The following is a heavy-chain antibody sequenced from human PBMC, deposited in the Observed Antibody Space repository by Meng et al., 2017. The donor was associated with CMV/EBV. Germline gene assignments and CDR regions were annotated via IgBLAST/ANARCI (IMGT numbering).Heavy chain of an antibody. CDR1: GFTFSSYW. CDR3: ARDREEVRLLELLNYYYYYGMDV. V-gene: IGHV3-7*01. D-gene: IGHD3-3*01. Sequence: GGSLRLSCAASGFTFSSYWMGWVRQAPGKGLEWVSNIKQDGSEKYYVDSVKGRFTISRDNAKNSLYLQMNSLRAKETAVYYCARDREEVRLLELLNYYYYYGMDVWGQGTTVTVSS. CDR2: IKQDGSEK. J-gene: IGHJ6*02.